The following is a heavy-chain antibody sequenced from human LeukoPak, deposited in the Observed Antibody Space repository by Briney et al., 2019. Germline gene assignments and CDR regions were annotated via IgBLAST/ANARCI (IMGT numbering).Heavy chain of an antibody. Sequence: GGSLRLSCAASGFTFDDHAMSWVRQAPGKGLEWVSDINWNGGSTGYADSVKGRFTISRDNAKNSLYLQMNSLRAEDTAVYYCAREKETLLSITMVRGLIRRHYYMDVWGKGTTVTISS. V-gene: IGHV3-20*04. D-gene: IGHD3-10*01. CDR2: INWNGGST. J-gene: IGHJ6*03. CDR1: GFTFDDHA. CDR3: AREKETLLSITMVRGLIRRHYYMDV.